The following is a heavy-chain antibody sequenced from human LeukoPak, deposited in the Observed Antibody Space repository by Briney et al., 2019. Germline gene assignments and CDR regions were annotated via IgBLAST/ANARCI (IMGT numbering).Heavy chain of an antibody. Sequence: PSQTLSLTCAISGDSVSSNSAAWNWIRQSPSRGLEWLGRTYYRSKWYNDYAVSVKSRITINPDTSKNPFSLQLNSVTPEDTAVYYCARSSIAARRLQNWFDPWGQGTLVTVSS. V-gene: IGHV6-1*01. J-gene: IGHJ5*02. CDR1: GDSVSSNSAA. CDR3: ARSSIAARRLQNWFDP. D-gene: IGHD6-6*01. CDR2: TYYRSKWYN.